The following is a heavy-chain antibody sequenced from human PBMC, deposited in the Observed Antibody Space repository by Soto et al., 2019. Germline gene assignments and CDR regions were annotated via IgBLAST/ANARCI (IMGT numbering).Heavy chain of an antibody. CDR3: AKRQGIGAAAKNFDF. D-gene: IGHD6-13*01. J-gene: IGHJ4*02. CDR1: GFTFSNHA. V-gene: IGHV3-23*01. CDR2: ISDSGGLT. Sequence: QPGGSLRLSCAASGFTFSNHAMSWVRQAPGKGLEWVSGISDSGGLTYYADSVKGRFSMSRDNSKNTLYLQMRNLRAEDTAVYFCAKRQGIGAAAKNFDFWGQGTLVTVSS.